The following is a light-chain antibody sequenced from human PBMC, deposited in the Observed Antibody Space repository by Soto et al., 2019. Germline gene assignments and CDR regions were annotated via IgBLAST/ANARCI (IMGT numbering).Light chain of an antibody. CDR1: SSDVGAYNY. CDR3: SSYTGSSTVV. Sequence: QSALNQPASVSGSPGQSITISCTGTSSDVGAYNYVSWYQQYLGKAPKLMIYDVSNRPSGVSNRFSGSKSANTASLTISGLQAEDEADYYCSSYTGSSTVVFGGGTKLTVL. J-gene: IGLJ2*01. CDR2: DVS. V-gene: IGLV2-14*01.